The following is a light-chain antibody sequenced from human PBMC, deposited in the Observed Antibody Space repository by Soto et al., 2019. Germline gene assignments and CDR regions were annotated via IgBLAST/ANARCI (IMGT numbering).Light chain of an antibody. CDR2: LAGSGSY. CDR1: SGHRSYI. Sequence: QSVLTQSPSASASLGSSVKLTFTLSSGHRSYIIAWHQQQPGKAPRYLMNLAGSGSYNKGSGTPARFSGSRSGADRYLTISNLQSEDEADYYCETWDSNTRVFGTGTKLTVL. J-gene: IGLJ1*01. V-gene: IGLV4-60*03. CDR3: ETWDSNTRV.